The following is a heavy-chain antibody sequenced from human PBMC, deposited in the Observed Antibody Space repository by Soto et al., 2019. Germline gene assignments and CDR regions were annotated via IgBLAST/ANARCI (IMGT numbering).Heavy chain of an antibody. Sequence: QVQLVQSGAEVKKPGASVKVSCKASGYTFTSYYIHWVRQAPGQGLEWMGIINPSGGSTSYAQKFHGRVTMTRDASTSTVYMELSSLRSEDTAVYYCARSMPQPGIAVYWGQGTLVTVSS. V-gene: IGHV1-46*01. J-gene: IGHJ4*02. D-gene: IGHD6-19*01. CDR3: ARSMPQPGIAVY. CDR1: GYTFTSYY. CDR2: INPSGGST.